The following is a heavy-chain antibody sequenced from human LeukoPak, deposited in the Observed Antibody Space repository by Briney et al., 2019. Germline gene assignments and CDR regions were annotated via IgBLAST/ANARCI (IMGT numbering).Heavy chain of an antibody. CDR1: GFTFSSYA. CDR3: AKYGPYYYDSSGPSEYYFDF. D-gene: IGHD3-22*01. J-gene: IGHJ4*02. CDR2: INGSGGST. V-gene: IGHV3-23*01. Sequence: WGSLTLSCTASGFTFSSYAMRWVRQAPGTGLEWVSGINGSGGSTYYPDSVKGRFAVSRANSKSTLYLQMNSLRVEDTAVYYCAKYGPYYYDSSGPSEYYFDFWGQGALVTVSS.